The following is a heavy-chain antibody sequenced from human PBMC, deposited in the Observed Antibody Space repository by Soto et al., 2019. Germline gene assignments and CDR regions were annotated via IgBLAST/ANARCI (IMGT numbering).Heavy chain of an antibody. CDR3: ARDRGVAPPVAGNTHYYYYMDV. CDR2: ISAYNGNT. CDR1: GYSFTNYG. D-gene: IGHD6-19*01. Sequence: QDQLVQSGVEAKKPGASVKVSCKASGYSFTNYGITWVRQAPGQGFEWMGWISAYNGNTNYAQRFKGRVTMTTDASTSTAYLELGSLRSDDTAVYYCARDRGVAPPVAGNTHYYYYMDVWGKGTTVTVSS. J-gene: IGHJ6*03. V-gene: IGHV1-18*01.